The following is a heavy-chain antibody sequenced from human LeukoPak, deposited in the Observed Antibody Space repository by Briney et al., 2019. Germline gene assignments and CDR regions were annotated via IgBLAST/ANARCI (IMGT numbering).Heavy chain of an antibody. CDR1: GGAIISDNFY. J-gene: IGHJ4*02. CDR3: GRLFDS. CDR2: INYSGTT. Sequence: PSETLSLTCTVSGGAIISDNFYWGWVRQLPGKGLEWVGSINYSGTTYYNPSLRSRLSISVDTSRTQFFLRLNSVTAADTAVYYCGRLFDSWGQGILVTVSS. V-gene: IGHV4-39*01.